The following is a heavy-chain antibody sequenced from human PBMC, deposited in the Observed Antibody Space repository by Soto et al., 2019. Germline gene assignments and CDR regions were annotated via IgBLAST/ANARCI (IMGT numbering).Heavy chain of an antibody. J-gene: IGHJ4*02. Sequence: GGSLRLSCAASGFTFSSYSMNWVRQAPGKGLEWVSSISSSSSYIYYADSVKGRFTISRDNAKNSLYLQMNSLRAEDTAVYYCARDMYGGNQGYYFDYWGQGTLVTVSS. V-gene: IGHV3-21*01. CDR1: GFTFSSYS. D-gene: IGHD2-15*01. CDR3: ARDMYGGNQGYYFDY. CDR2: ISSSSSYI.